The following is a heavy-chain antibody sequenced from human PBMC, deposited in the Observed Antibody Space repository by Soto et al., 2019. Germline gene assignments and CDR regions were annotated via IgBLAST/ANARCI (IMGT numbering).Heavy chain of an antibody. Sequence: QVQLQQWGAGLLKPSETLSLTCAVYGGSFSGYYWNWIRQPPGKGLEWIGEINHSGSTNYNPSLKSRATISVDTSKNQISLKLSSVTAADTAVYYCARGWGRIFDYWGQGTLVTVSS. V-gene: IGHV4-34*01. CDR1: GGSFSGYY. CDR2: INHSGST. J-gene: IGHJ4*02. CDR3: ARGWGRIFDY. D-gene: IGHD7-27*01.